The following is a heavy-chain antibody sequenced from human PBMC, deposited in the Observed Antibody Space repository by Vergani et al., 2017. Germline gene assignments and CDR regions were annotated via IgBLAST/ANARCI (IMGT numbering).Heavy chain of an antibody. V-gene: IGHV4-59*01. Sequence: QVQLQESGPGLVKPSETLSLTCTVSGGSISSYYWSWIRQPPGKGLEWIGYIYYSGSTNYNPSLKSRVTISVDTSKNQFSLKLSSVTAADTAVYYCAGRGRDGYLFWGQGTLVTVSS. J-gene: IGHJ4*02. CDR2: IYYSGST. D-gene: IGHD5-24*01. CDR3: AGRGRDGYLF. CDR1: GGSISSYY.